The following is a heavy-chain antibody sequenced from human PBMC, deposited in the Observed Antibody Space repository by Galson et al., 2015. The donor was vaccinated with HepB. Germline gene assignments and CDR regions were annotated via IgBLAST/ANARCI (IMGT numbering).Heavy chain of an antibody. CDR1: GYTFTGSY. J-gene: IGHJ5*02. CDR3: ARGLSVVSGASGWYGGWFDP. D-gene: IGHD6-19*01. Sequence: SVKVSCKASGYTFTGSYIHWVRQAPGQGLEWMGWINPNSGGTSYAQKFQGRVTMTRDTSLSTAYMELSRLRSDDTAVYYCARGLSVVSGASGWYGGWFDPWGQGTLVTVSS. CDR2: INPNSGGT. V-gene: IGHV1-2*02.